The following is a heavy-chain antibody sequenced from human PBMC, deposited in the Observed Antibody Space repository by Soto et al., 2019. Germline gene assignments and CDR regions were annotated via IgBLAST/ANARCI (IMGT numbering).Heavy chain of an antibody. CDR3: ARGPPSYSSGWYRSLDY. CDR1: GGTFSSYA. V-gene: IGHV1-69*13. Sequence: ASVKVSCKASGGTFSSYAISWVRQAPGQGLEWMGGIIPIFGTANYAQKFQGRVTITADESTSTAYMELSSLRSEDTAVYYCARGPPSYSSGWYRSLDYWGQGTLVTVPS. CDR2: IIPIFGTA. J-gene: IGHJ4*02. D-gene: IGHD6-19*01.